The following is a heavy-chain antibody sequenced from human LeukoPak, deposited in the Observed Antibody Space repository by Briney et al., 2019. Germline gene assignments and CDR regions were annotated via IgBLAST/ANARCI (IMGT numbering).Heavy chain of an antibody. Sequence: GSLRLSCTASGFTFGDYAMSWVRQAPGKGLEWVSAISGSGGSTYYADSVKGRFTISRDNSKNTLYLQMNSLRAEDTAVYYCAKDSGAAAGYLDYWGQGTLVTVSS. V-gene: IGHV3-23*01. J-gene: IGHJ4*02. D-gene: IGHD6-13*01. CDR1: GFTFGDYA. CDR2: ISGSGGST. CDR3: AKDSGAAAGYLDY.